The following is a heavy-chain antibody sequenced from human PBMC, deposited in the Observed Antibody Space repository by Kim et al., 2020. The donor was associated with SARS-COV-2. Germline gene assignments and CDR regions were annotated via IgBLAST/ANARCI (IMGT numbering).Heavy chain of an antibody. D-gene: IGHD3-10*01. V-gene: IGHV3-9*01. J-gene: IGHJ3*02. Sequence: GGSLRLSCAASGFTFDDYAMHWVRQAPGKGLEWVSGISWNSGSIGYADSVKGRFTISRDNAKNSLYLQMNSLRAEDTALYYCAKGLWFGEFLDAFDIWGQGTMVTVSS. CDR2: ISWNSGSI. CDR1: GFTFDDYA. CDR3: AKGLWFGEFLDAFDI.